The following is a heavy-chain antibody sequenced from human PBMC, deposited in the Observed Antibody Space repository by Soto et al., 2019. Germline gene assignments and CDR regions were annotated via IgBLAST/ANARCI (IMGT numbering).Heavy chain of an antibody. CDR1: GDMFTLFG. CDR2: ISTYNGET. D-gene: IGHD4-17*01. V-gene: IGHV1-18*01. J-gene: IGHJ3*01. CDR3: ARATYGYSNAFEV. Sequence: VASVKVSCKVSGDMFTLFGITWVRQAPGQGLEWMGWISTYNGETKYAQKFRGRVTMTTDTSTTTGYLDLRRLRSDDTAVYFCARATYGYSNAFEVWGQGTMVTVSS.